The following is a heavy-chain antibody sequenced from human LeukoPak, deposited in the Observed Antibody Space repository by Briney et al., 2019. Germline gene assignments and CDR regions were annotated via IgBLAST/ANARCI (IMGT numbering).Heavy chain of an antibody. V-gene: IGHV1-18*01. Sequence: ASVKVSCMASGYTFTSYGISWVRQAPGQGLEWMGWISAYNGNTNYAQKLRGRVTMTTDTSTSTAYMELRSLRSGDTAVDYCARDYDFWSGYYASFDYWGQGTLVTVSS. CDR3: ARDYDFWSGYYASFDY. J-gene: IGHJ4*02. D-gene: IGHD3-3*01. CDR2: ISAYNGNT. CDR1: GYTFTSYG.